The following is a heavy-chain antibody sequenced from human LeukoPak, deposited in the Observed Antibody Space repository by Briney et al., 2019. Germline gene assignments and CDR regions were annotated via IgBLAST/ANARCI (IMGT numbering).Heavy chain of an antibody. J-gene: IGHJ4*02. CDR3: SRGRNSGWYEFVGQFDY. CDR2: IYSGGST. D-gene: IGHD6-19*01. CDR1: GFIVSSNY. V-gene: IGHV3-66*01. Sequence: GGSLRLSCAASGFIVSSNYMSWVRQAPGKGLEWVSVIYSGGSTHYADSVKGRFTISRDNSKNTLYLQMNSLRAEDTSVYYCSRGRNSGWYEFVGQFDYWGQGTLVTVSS.